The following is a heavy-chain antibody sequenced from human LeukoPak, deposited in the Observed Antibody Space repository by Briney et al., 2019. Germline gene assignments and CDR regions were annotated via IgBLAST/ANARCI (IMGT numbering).Heavy chain of an antibody. Sequence: GGSLRLSCAASGFSISTYSMDWVRQAPGKGLEWVSSISSTGSYIYYAGSVKGRFTISRDNAKNSLYLQMNSLRAEDTAVYYCARDAGITGTTDLDYWGHGTLVTVSS. V-gene: IGHV3-21*01. D-gene: IGHD1-14*01. CDR1: GFSISTYS. CDR2: ISSTGSYI. CDR3: ARDAGITGTTDLDY. J-gene: IGHJ4*01.